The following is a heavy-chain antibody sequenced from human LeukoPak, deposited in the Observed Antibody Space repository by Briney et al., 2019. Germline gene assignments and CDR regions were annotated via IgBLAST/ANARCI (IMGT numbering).Heavy chain of an antibody. J-gene: IGHJ4*02. CDR2: IKQDGSEK. CDR3: ARDLRGLNFYDRSDY. CDR1: GFTFSTYW. Sequence: GSLRLSCAASGFTFSTYWMSWVRQAPGKGLEWVANIKQDGSEKYYVDSVKGRFTVSRDNTKNSLYLQMHSLTAEDTAVYYCARDLRGLNFYDRSDYWGQGTLVTVSS. D-gene: IGHD3-22*01. V-gene: IGHV3-7*01.